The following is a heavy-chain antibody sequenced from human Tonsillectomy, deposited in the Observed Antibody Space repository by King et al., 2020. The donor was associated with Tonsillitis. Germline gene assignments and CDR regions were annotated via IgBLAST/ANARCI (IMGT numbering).Heavy chain of an antibody. CDR2: IKSKGDGGAT. CDR1: GFTFTNAW. J-gene: IGHJ6*02. D-gene: IGHD2/OR15-2a*01. Sequence: VQLVESGGDLVKPGGSLRLSCAASGFTFTNAWMSWVRQAPGKGLEWVGRIKSKGDGGATEYDAPVKGRFTISRDDSRNMVFLQMNSLRTEETAVYYCTTAAKYRGMDVWGQGTTVTVSS. CDR3: TTAAKYRGMDV. V-gene: IGHV3-15*01.